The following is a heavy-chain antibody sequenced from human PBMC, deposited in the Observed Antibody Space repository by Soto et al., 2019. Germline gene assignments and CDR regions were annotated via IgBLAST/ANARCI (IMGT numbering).Heavy chain of an antibody. CDR3: ARHYEYYYGSGSYSPFDY. CDR1: GGSISSYY. J-gene: IGHJ4*02. D-gene: IGHD3-10*01. Sequence: SETLSLTCTVSGGSISSYYWSWIRQPPGKGLEWIGYIYYSGSTNYNPSLKSRVTISVDTSKNQFSLKLSSVTAADTAVYYCARHYEYYYGSGSYSPFDYWGQGTLVTVSS. V-gene: IGHV4-59*08. CDR2: IYYSGST.